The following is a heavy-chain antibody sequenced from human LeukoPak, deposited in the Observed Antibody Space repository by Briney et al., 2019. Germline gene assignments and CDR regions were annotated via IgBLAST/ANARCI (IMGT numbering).Heavy chain of an antibody. Sequence: QPGGSLRLSCAASGFTFSLYAMNWVRQAPGKGLEWVSYINSDSDDIHYADSVKGRFTISRDIAKHSLYLQMNSLRAEDTAVYYCARATYPPQLIDYWGQGTLVTVSS. CDR2: INSDSDDI. J-gene: IGHJ4*02. CDR3: ARATYPPQLIDY. V-gene: IGHV3-48*04. CDR1: GFTFSLYA. D-gene: IGHD5-18*01.